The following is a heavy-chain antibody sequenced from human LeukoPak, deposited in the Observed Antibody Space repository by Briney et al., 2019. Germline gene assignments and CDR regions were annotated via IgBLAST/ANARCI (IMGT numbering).Heavy chain of an antibody. CDR1: GGSISSSNW. Sequence: PSGTLSLTCAVSGGSISSSNWWSWIRQPPGKGLEWIGEINHSGSTNYNPSLKSRVTISVDTSKNQFSLKLSSVTAADTAVYYCARGYGYYYYYMDVWGKGTTVTVSS. CDR2: INHSGST. CDR3: ARGYGYYYYYMDV. D-gene: IGHD1-14*01. V-gene: IGHV4-4*02. J-gene: IGHJ6*03.